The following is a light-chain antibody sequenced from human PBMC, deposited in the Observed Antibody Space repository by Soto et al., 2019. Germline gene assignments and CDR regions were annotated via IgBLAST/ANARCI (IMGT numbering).Light chain of an antibody. J-gene: IGLJ2*01. CDR3: AAWDDSLSGPG. V-gene: IGLV1-47*01. Sequence: QSVLTQPPSASGTPGQRVPISCSGSSSNIGSNYVYWYQQLPGTAPKLLIYRNNQRPSGVPDRFSGSKSGTSASLAISGLRSEDEAEYDCAAWDDSLSGPGFGGGTKRTVL. CDR1: SSNIGSNY. CDR2: RNN.